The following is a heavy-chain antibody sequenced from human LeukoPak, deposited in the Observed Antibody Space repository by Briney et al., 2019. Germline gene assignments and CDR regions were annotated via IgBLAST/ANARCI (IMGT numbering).Heavy chain of an antibody. J-gene: IGHJ4*02. V-gene: IGHV5-51*01. CDR3: ARQSFRIFEGDK. Sequence: GEPLKISCKASGYSFTTYWIAWVRQMPGKGLECMGIIYPGDSDTRYSPSFQGQVTISADKSTSTAYLQWSSLKASDTAMYYCARQSFRIFEGDKWGQGTLVTVSS. CDR1: GYSFTTYW. CDR2: IYPGDSDT. D-gene: IGHD3-16*01.